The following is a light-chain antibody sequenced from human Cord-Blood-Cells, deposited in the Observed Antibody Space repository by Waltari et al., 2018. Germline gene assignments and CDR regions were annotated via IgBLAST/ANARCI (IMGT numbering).Light chain of an antibody. J-gene: IGKJ4*01. CDR3: QQYNNWPLT. CDR1: QSVSSN. V-gene: IGKV3-15*01. CDR2: GAA. Sequence: EIVMTQSPATLSVSPGERATLSCRASQSVSSNLAWYQQKPGQAPRLLIYGAATRANGIPARFSGSGSGTEVPLTISSLQSEDFAVYYCQQYNNWPLTFGGGTKVEIK.